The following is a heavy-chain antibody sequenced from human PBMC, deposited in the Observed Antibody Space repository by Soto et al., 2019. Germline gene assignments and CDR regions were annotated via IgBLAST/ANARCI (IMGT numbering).Heavy chain of an antibody. CDR1: GFTFSSYG. D-gene: IGHD2-8*01. V-gene: IGHV3-33*01. CDR3: ARGPLSSDIVLMVYAPTGKIFDY. CDR2: IWYDGSNK. J-gene: IGHJ4*02. Sequence: GGSLRLSCAASGFTFSSYGMHWVRQAPGKGLEWVAVIWYDGSNKYYADSVKGRLTISRDNSKNTLYLQMNSLRAEDTAVYYCARGPLSSDIVLMVYAPTGKIFDYWGQGTLVTVSS.